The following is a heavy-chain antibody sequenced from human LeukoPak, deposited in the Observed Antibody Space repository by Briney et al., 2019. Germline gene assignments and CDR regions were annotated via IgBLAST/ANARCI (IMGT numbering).Heavy chain of an antibody. CDR2: IIPILGIA. CDR1: GGTFSSYA. Sequence: ASVKVSCKASGGTFSSYAISWVRQAPGQGLEWMGRIIPILGIANYAQKFQGRVTITADKSTSTAYMELSSLRSEDTAVYYCARDSRRGLRLVKKYNWFDPWGQGTLVTVSS. V-gene: IGHV1-69*04. D-gene: IGHD6-19*01. J-gene: IGHJ5*02. CDR3: ARDSRRGLRLVKKYNWFDP.